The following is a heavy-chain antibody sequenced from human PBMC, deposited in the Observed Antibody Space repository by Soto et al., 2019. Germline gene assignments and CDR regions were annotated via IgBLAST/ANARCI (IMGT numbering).Heavy chain of an antibody. V-gene: IGHV3-15*07. CDR3: TTFAWYYYDSSGYPFDY. CDR1: GFTFSNAW. D-gene: IGHD3-22*01. J-gene: IGHJ4*02. CDR2: IKSKTDGGTT. Sequence: EVQLVESGGGLVKPGGSLRLSCAASGFTFSNAWMNWVRQAPGKGLEWVGRIKSKTDGGTTDYAAPVKGRFTISRDDSRNTLYLQMNSLKTEATAVYYCTTFAWYYYDSSGYPFDYWGQGTLVTVSS.